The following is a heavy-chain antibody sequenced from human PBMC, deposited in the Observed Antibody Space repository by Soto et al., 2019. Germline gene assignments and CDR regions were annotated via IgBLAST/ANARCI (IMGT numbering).Heavy chain of an antibody. Sequence: SVKVSCKASGGTFSSYAISWVRQAPGQGXEWMGGIIPIFGTANYAQKFQGRVTITADESTSTAYMELSSLRSEDTAVYYCARDRRHSSSWPSYDAFDIWGQGTMVTV. CDR3: ARDRRHSSSWPSYDAFDI. V-gene: IGHV1-69*13. D-gene: IGHD6-13*01. CDR1: GGTFSSYA. CDR2: IIPIFGTA. J-gene: IGHJ3*02.